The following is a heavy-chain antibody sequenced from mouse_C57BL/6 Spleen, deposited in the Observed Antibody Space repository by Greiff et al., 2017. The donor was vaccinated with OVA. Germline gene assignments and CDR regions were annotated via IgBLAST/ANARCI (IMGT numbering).Heavy chain of an antibody. V-gene: IGHV14-1*01. D-gene: IGHD1-3*01. Sequence: DVKLQESGAELVRPGASVKLSCTASGFNIKDYYMHWVKQRPEQGLEWIGRIDPEDGDTEYAPKFQGKATMTADTSSNTAYLQLSSLTSEDTAVYYCTTNNVVAQYYYAMDDWGQGTSVTVSS. CDR1: GFNIKDYY. CDR3: TTNNVVAQYYYAMDD. J-gene: IGHJ4*01. CDR2: IDPEDGDT.